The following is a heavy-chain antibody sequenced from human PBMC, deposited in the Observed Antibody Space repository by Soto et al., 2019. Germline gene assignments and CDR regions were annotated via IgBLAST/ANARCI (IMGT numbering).Heavy chain of an antibody. J-gene: IGHJ4*02. V-gene: IGHV4-31*03. D-gene: IGHD5-18*01. Sequence: QVQLQESGPGLVKPSQTLSLTCTVSGGSISSGGYYWSWIRQHPGKGLEWIGYIYYSGSSYYNPSLKSRVTISVDTSKNQFALKLSSVTAADTAVYYCAREGYSYGPFDYWGQGTLVTVSS. CDR1: GGSISSGGYY. CDR2: IYYSGSS. CDR3: AREGYSYGPFDY.